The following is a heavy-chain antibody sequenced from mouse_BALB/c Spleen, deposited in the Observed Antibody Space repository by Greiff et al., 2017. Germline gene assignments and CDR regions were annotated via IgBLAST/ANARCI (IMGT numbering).Heavy chain of an antibody. D-gene: IGHD1-2*01. Sequence: EVQLQQSGPELVKPGASVKIPCKASGYTFTDYNMDWVKQSHGKSLEWIGDINPNNGGTIYNQKFKGKATLTVDKSSSTAYMELRSLTSEDTAVYYCARDYGHYYAMDYWGQGTSVTVAS. CDR1: GYTFTDYN. V-gene: IGHV1-18*01. CDR3: ARDYGHYYAMDY. CDR2: INPNNGGT. J-gene: IGHJ4*01.